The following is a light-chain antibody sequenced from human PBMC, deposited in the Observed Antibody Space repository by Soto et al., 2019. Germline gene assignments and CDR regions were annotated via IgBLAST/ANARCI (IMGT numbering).Light chain of an antibody. V-gene: IGKV1-17*01. J-gene: IGKJ4*01. CDR1: QGIRND. CDR2: SAS. Sequence: DIQMTQSPSSLSASVGDRVTITCRASQGIRNDLGWYQQKPGMAPKRLIYSASTLQGAVPSRFSGSASGTEFTLTIRSLHPEEFATAYCLQHFMYPLTFGGGTKVEIK. CDR3: LQHFMYPLT.